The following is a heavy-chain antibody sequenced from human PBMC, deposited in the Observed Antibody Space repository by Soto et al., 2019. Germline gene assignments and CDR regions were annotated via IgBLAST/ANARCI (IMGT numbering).Heavy chain of an antibody. J-gene: IGHJ6*02. Sequence: EVQLLESGGGLVQPVGSLRLSCAASGFTFSSYAMSWVRQAPGKGLEWVSAISGSGGSTYYADSVKGRFTISRDNSKNTLYLQMNSLRAEDTAVYYCAKNTLRSGYEVPGWRNDYYYYYGMDVWGQGTTVTVSS. V-gene: IGHV3-23*01. CDR2: ISGSGGST. D-gene: IGHD5-12*01. CDR1: GFTFSSYA. CDR3: AKNTLRSGYEVPGWRNDYYYYYGMDV.